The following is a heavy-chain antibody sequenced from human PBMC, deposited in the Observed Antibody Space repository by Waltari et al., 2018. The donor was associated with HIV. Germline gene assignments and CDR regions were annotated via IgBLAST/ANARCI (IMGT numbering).Heavy chain of an antibody. D-gene: IGHD3-9*01. CDR1: GRSISSGDYY. V-gene: IGHV4-31*03. J-gene: IGHJ4*02. CDR3: ARVSRVDWLFNYFDY. Sequence: QVQLQESGPGLVKPSPTLSLTCIVSGRSISSGDYYWSWIRQHPGKGLEWIGYIFYGGTTYYNPSLKSRITISIDTSENQFSLKLSSVTAADTAVYYCARVSRVDWLFNYFDYWGQGTLVTVSS. CDR2: IFYGGTT.